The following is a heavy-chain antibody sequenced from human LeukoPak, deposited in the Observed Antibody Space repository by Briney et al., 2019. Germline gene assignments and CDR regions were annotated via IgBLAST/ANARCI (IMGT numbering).Heavy chain of an antibody. D-gene: IGHD5-18*01. CDR2: IIPILGIA. Sequence: SAKVSCKASGGTFSSYAISWVRQAPGQGLEWMGRIIPILGIANYAQKFQGRVTITADKSTSTAYMELSSLRSEDTAVYYCARERGRGYSYGYEPYDYWGQGTLVTVSS. V-gene: IGHV1-69*04. CDR3: ARERGRGYSYGYEPYDY. CDR1: GGTFSSYA. J-gene: IGHJ4*02.